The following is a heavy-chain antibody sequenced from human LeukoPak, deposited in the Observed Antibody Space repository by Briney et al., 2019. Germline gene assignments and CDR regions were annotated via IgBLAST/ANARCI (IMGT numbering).Heavy chain of an antibody. V-gene: IGHV3-7*01. CDR2: IKQEGSAN. CDR3: ARDLQQLAHFDY. CDR1: GFTLSSQW. J-gene: IGHJ4*02. Sequence: GGSLRLSCAASGFTLSSQWMSWVRQAPGKGLERVANIKQEGSANYYLDSVKATFTISRPNSKNSLYLQMNSLRAQDTAVYYCARDLQQLAHFDYWGQGTLVTVSS. D-gene: IGHD6-13*01.